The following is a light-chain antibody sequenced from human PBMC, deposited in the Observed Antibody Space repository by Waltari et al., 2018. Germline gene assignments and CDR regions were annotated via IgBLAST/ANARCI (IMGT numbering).Light chain of an antibody. CDR2: HAS. Sequence: DIQRTQSPHSLSASVGGRVTITCQARQDMINYLNWYQQTPRKPPKLLIYHASNVAAGVPSRFSGGGSSTYFSFTISSLHPEDVGTYSCHHYEHLPYTFGQGTKLEIK. CDR3: HHYEHLPYT. V-gene: IGKV1-33*01. CDR1: QDMINY. J-gene: IGKJ2*01.